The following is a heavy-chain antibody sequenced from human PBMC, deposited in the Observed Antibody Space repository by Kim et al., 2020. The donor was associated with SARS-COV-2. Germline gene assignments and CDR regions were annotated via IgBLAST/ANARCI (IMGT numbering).Heavy chain of an antibody. CDR2: ISWNSGSI. J-gene: IGHJ6*02. CDR1: GFTFDDYA. Sequence: GGSLRLSCAASGFTFDDYAMHWVRQAPGKGLEWVSGISWNSGSIGYADSVKGRFTISRDNAKNSLYLQMNSLRAEDTALYYCAKDILGFGDLKNGMDVWGQGTTVTVSS. CDR3: AKDILGFGDLKNGMDV. D-gene: IGHD3-10*01. V-gene: IGHV3-9*01.